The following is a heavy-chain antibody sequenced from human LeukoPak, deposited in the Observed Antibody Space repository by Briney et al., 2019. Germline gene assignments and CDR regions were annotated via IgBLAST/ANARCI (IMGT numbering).Heavy chain of an antibody. Sequence: GGSLRLSCAPSAFTFSDYWMTWVRQTPGKGLERVANINNHGSETYYVDSVRGRFTISRDNAKNSLYLQMNSLRDDDTAVYFCTRDQGWQQFDSWGQGTLVTVSS. CDR2: INNHGSET. J-gene: IGHJ4*02. CDR1: AFTFSDYW. V-gene: IGHV3-7*01. D-gene: IGHD5-24*01. CDR3: TRDQGWQQFDS.